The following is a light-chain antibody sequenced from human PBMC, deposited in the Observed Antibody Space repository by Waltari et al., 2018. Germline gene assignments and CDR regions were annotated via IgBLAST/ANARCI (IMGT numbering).Light chain of an antibody. V-gene: IGKV3-20*01. J-gene: IGKJ3*01. CDR1: QSVSSSY. Sequence: EIVLTQSPGTLSLSPGDRATLSCRASQSVSSSYLACDQQKPGQAPRLLIYGASSRATGIPDRFSGSGSGTDFTLTISRLEPEDFAVYYCQQYGSSPFTFGPGTKVDIK. CDR2: GAS. CDR3: QQYGSSPFT.